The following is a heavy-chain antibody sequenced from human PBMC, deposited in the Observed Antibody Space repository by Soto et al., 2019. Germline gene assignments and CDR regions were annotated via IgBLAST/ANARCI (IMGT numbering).Heavy chain of an antibody. CDR1: GFTFSSYA. J-gene: IGHJ4*02. Sequence: QVQLVESGGGVVQPGRSLRLSCAASGFTFSSYAMHWVRQAPGKGLEWVAVISYDGSNKYYADTVKGRFTISRDNSKNTLYLQMNSLRAEDTAVYYCARVFVGRSGWLSTMDYWGQGTMVTVSS. CDR3: ARVFVGRSGWLSTMDY. V-gene: IGHV3-30-3*01. CDR2: ISYDGSNK. D-gene: IGHD6-19*01.